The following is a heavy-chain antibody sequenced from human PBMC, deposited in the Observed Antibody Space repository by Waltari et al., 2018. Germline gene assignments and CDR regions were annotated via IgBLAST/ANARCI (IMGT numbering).Heavy chain of an antibody. CDR2: FIPFFGSP. CDR1: GGTFSSYG. J-gene: IGHJ4*02. V-gene: IGHV1-69*18. D-gene: IGHD3-16*01. CDR3: ARIPYYYDKAPLDS. Sequence: QVQLVQSGAEVKKPGSSVKVSCKASGGTFSSYGISWVRQAPGQRLEWMGKFIPFFGSPDYAENFQGRVTITADESTTTTYLELSSLTSEDTAVYYCARIPYYYDKAPLDSWGQGTLVTVSP.